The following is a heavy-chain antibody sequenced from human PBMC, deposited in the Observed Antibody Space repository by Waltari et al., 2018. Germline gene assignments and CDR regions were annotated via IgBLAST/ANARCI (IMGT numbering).Heavy chain of an antibody. V-gene: IGHV1-2*06. D-gene: IGHD2-15*01. J-gene: IGHJ4*02. Sequence: QVQLVQSGAEVKKPGASVKVSCKASGYTFTGYYMHWVRQAPGQGLEWMGRINPNSGGTNYAQKFQGRVTMTRDTSISTAYMELSRLRSDDTAVYYCAVYCSGGSCYSNFDYWGQGTLVTVSS. CDR3: AVYCSGGSCYSNFDY. CDR2: INPNSGGT. CDR1: GYTFTGYY.